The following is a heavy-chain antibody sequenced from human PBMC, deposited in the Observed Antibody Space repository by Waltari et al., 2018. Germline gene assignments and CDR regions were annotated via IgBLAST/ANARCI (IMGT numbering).Heavy chain of an antibody. D-gene: IGHD3-16*01. CDR2: IHSSGTA. CDR3: VRGIEGAIDF. CDR1: GYLISSGHY. Sequence: QVQLQESGPGLVKPSETLSLTCSVSGYLISSGHYWGWIRQSPGKGLEWIANIHSSGTAYYNPSVQSRVTISVDTSKNQVSLQVRSVIASDTAVYYCVRGIEGAIDFWGQGTLVTVPS. V-gene: IGHV4-38-2*02. J-gene: IGHJ4*02.